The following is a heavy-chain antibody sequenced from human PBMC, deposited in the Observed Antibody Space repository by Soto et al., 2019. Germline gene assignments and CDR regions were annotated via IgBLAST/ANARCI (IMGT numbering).Heavy chain of an antibody. V-gene: IGHV4-59*08. CDR1: GGSISSYY. J-gene: IGHJ5*02. D-gene: IGHD4-17*01. CDR3: AGWRSTVVTPNWFDP. Sequence: QVQLQESGPGLVKPSETLSLTCTVSGGSISSYYWSWIRQPPGKGLEWIGYIYYSGSTNYNPSLKSRVTISVDTSKNQFSLKLSSVTAADTAVYYCAGWRSTVVTPNWFDPWGQGTLVTVSS. CDR2: IYYSGST.